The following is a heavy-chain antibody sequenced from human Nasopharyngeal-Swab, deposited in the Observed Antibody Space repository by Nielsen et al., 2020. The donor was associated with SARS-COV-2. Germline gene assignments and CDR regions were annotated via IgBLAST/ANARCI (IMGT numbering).Heavy chain of an antibody. J-gene: IGHJ4*02. Sequence: GGSLRLSCSASGFNFTSYAIHCVRQPPGKGLEWVAVVSYDGTNTFYADSVKGRFAISRDNSKSTVSLQMNSLRSEDTAVYYCAKDRGGRSLDSWGQGTLVTVSP. CDR2: VSYDGTNT. CDR1: GFNFTSYA. CDR3: AKDRGGRSLDS. D-gene: IGHD3-16*01. V-gene: IGHV3-30-3*02.